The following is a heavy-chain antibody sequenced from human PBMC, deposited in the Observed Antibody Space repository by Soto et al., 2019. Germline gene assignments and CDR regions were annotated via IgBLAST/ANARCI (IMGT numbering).Heavy chain of an antibody. D-gene: IGHD3-22*01. J-gene: IGHJ4*02. CDR2: IYYTGNT. V-gene: IGHV4-31*03. CDR3: ARVFDSSGFYYIFDY. CDR1: GGSITRGYY. Sequence: SQTLSLTCTVSGGSITRGYYWSWIRQHPGKGLEWIGFIYYTGNTFYNPSLKSRLTISVDTSKKQFSLELTSVTAADTAVYYCARVFDSSGFYYIFDYWGQGTLVTVSS.